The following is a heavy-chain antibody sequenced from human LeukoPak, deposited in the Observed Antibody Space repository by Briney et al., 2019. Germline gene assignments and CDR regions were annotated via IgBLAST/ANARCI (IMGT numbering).Heavy chain of an antibody. CDR1: GFTFSNYW. Sequence: GGSLRLSCAGSGFTFSNYWMSWVRQAPWKGLEWVANIKEDGSEKYYVDSVKGRFTISRDNAKNSLYLQMNSLRVEDTAVYYCATVEDTTKVGFDYWGQGTLVTVSS. J-gene: IGHJ4*02. V-gene: IGHV3-7*01. CDR3: ATVEDTTKVGFDY. D-gene: IGHD5-18*01. CDR2: IKEDGSEK.